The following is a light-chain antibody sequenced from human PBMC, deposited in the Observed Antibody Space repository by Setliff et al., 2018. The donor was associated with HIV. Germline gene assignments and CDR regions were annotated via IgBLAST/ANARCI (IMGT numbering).Light chain of an antibody. Sequence: QSALTQPASVSGSPGQSITISCTGTSSDVGGYNYVSWYQQHPGKAPKLIIYEVRNRPSGVSNRCSGSKSGNTASLTISGLQAEDEVDYYCSSYAISNTLPFATGTKVTVL. CDR3: SSYAISNTLP. CDR1: SSDVGGYNY. CDR2: EVR. J-gene: IGLJ1*01. V-gene: IGLV2-14*01.